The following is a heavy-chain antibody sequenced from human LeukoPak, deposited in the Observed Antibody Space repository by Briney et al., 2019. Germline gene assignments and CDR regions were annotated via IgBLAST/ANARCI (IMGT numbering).Heavy chain of an antibody. CDR3: ARHEGYYYYYYMDV. J-gene: IGHJ6*03. CDR2: IYTSGST. CDR1: GGSISSYY. V-gene: IGHV4-4*09. Sequence: SETLSLTCTVSGGSISSYYWSWIRQPPGKGLEWIGYIYTSGSTNYNPSLKSRVTISVDTSKNQFSLKLSSVTAADTAVYYCARHEGYYYYYYMDVWGKGTTVTVSS.